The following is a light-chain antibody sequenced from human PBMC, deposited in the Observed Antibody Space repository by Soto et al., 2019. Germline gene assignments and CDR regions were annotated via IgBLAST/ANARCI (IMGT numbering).Light chain of an antibody. V-gene: IGKV1-9*01. CDR2: AAS. CDR1: QGISSH. CDR3: QQVNSFPST. J-gene: IGKJ5*01. Sequence: DAQLSQSPSTLSASVGYRFTITCRASQGISSHLAWYQQKPGKAPKLLIYAASTLQTGVPSRFRGGGSGTDFTLTLSSLQPEDFETYYCQQVNSFPSTFGQGTRLEIK.